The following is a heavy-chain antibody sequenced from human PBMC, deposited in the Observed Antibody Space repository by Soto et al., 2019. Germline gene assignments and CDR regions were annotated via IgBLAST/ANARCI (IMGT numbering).Heavy chain of an antibody. V-gene: IGHV1-69*12. CDR3: ARRSKYSSSWYYYYGMDV. D-gene: IGHD6-13*01. CDR2: IIPIFGTA. CDR1: GGTFSSYA. J-gene: IGHJ6*02. Sequence: QVQLVQSGAEVKKPGSSVKVSCKASGGTFSSYAISWVRQAPRQGLEWMGGIIPIFGTANYAQKFQGRVTITADESTSTAYMELSSLRSEDTAVYYCARRSKYSSSWYYYYGMDVWGQGTTVTVSS.